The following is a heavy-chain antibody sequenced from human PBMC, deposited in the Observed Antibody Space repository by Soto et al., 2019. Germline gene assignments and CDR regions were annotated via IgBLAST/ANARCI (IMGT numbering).Heavy chain of an antibody. V-gene: IGHV3-30*03. D-gene: IGHD1-26*01. J-gene: IGHJ4*02. Sequence: QVPLVESGGGVVQPGRSLRLSCSASGFTFNDYAMHWVRQAPGKGLEWVSFISYDGNYKYYADSVKGRLTISRDTSKNTPYLQTNSLRPEDTAVYFCATARVGTTHFDYWCQGTLVTASS. CDR1: GFTFNDYA. CDR2: ISYDGNYK. CDR3: ATARVGTTHFDY.